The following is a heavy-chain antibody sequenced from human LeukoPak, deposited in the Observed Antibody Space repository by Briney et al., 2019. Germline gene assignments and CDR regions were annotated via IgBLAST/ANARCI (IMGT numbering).Heavy chain of an antibody. V-gene: IGHV1-2*02. CDR2: INPNSGGT. Sequence: GASVKVSCKASGYMFTGYYMHWVRQAPGQGLEWMGWINPNSGGTNYAQKFQGRVTMTRDTSISTAYMDLNRQRSDDTAVYYCARVVAVTGTPVYYMDVWGKGTTVTVSS. D-gene: IGHD6-19*01. CDR1: GYMFTGYY. J-gene: IGHJ6*03. CDR3: ARVVAVTGTPVYYMDV.